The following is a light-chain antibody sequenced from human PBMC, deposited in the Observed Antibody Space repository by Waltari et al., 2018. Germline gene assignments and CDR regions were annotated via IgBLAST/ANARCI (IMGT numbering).Light chain of an antibody. V-gene: IGLV2-14*01. CDR2: EVT. J-gene: IGLJ2*01. CDR1: SGDIGDYNF. Sequence: QSALTQPPSVSGSPGQSITISCTGTSGDIGDYNFVSWFQQHPDKAPRLLIYEVTDRPSGISNRFSGSKSGRPASLTISGLQTEDAADYFCSSYASGSTIFVFGGGTRLTVL. CDR3: SSYASGSTIFV.